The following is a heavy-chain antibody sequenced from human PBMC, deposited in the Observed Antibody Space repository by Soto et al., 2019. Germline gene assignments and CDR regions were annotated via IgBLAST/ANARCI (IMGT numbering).Heavy chain of an antibody. CDR2: ISDSGTST. CDR1: GFTFSSYA. J-gene: IGHJ3*02. CDR3: AKDLLPLEIRGYPDAFET. V-gene: IGHV3-23*01. D-gene: IGHD5-12*01. Sequence: VQLLDSGGGLVQPGGSLRLSCAASGFTFSSYAMSWVRQAPGKGLEWVSGISDSGTSTYYADSVKGRFTISRDNSKNTLYLQMNSLRAEDTAVYYCAKDLLPLEIRGYPDAFETWGQGTMVTVSS.